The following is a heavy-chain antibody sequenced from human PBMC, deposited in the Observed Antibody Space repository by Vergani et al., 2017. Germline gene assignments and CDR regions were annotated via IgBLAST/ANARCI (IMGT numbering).Heavy chain of an antibody. J-gene: IGHJ4*02. CDR3: ARGLVSDY. Sequence: QMQLVQSGPEVKKPGTSVKVSCKASGFTFTSSAVQWVRQARGQRLEWIGWIVVGSGNTKYAQKFQERVTMTTDTSTSTAYMELRSLRSDDTAVYYCARGLVSDYWGQGTLVTVSS. CDR2: IVVGSGNT. CDR1: GFTFTSSA. V-gene: IGHV1-58*01. D-gene: IGHD6-13*01.